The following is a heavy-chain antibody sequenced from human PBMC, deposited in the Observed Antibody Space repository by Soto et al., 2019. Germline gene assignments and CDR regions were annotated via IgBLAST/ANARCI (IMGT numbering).Heavy chain of an antibody. D-gene: IGHD1-1*01. CDR1: GFTFTTHA. CDR2: VSGSGGGT. J-gene: IGHJ6*02. V-gene: IGHV3-23*01. CDR3: ARGAEHQLLSRDYFYGMDV. Sequence: EVQLLESGGGLVQPGGSLRLSCATSGFTFTTHAMSWVRQAPGKGLEWVSAVSGSGGGTYYADSVRGRFTVSRDISKDTLSLQIHSLRPEDTAVYYCARGAEHQLLSRDYFYGMDVWGQGTTVSVSS.